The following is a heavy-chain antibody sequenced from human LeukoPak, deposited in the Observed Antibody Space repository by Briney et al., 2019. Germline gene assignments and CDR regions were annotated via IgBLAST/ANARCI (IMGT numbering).Heavy chain of an antibody. Sequence: GGSLRLSCAASGFTFSSYEMNWVRQAPGKGLEWVSYISSSGSTMYYADSVKGRFTISRDNAKNSLYLQMNSLRADDTAVYYCASIYYYDSSGYSWGLAYYYYGMDVWGQGTTVTVSS. V-gene: IGHV3-48*03. CDR1: GFTFSSYE. CDR2: ISSSGSTM. J-gene: IGHJ6*02. CDR3: ASIYYYDSSGYSWGLAYYYYGMDV. D-gene: IGHD3-22*01.